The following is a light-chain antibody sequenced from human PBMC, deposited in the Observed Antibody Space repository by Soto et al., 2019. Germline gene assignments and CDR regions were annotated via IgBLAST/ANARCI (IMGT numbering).Light chain of an antibody. Sequence: DIQMTQSPSTLSASVGDRVTTTCRASQSISSWLAWYQQKPGKAPKLLIYQASTLESGVPSRFSGSGSGTEFTLTITSLQPDDFATYYCQQHNSYPVTFGGGTRAEIK. CDR1: QSISSW. V-gene: IGKV1-5*03. CDR3: QQHNSYPVT. CDR2: QAS. J-gene: IGKJ4*01.